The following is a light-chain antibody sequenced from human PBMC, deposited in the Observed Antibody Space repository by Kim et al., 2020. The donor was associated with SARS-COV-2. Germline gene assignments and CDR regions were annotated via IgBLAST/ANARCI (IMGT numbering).Light chain of an antibody. V-gene: IGKV1-16*02. CDR2: AAY. J-gene: IGKJ4*02. CDR3: QQYKRYPLT. CDR1: HDISNY. Sequence: ASGGDRVAISCRARHDISNYLAWFQQRPGKAPKSLIYAAYSLQSGGPPKCSGSGSGTEFTLTISGLQPEDVATYYCQQYKRYPLTFGGGTKVDIK.